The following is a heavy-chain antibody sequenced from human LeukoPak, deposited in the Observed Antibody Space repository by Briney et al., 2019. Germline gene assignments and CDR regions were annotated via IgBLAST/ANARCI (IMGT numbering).Heavy chain of an antibody. V-gene: IGHV1-2*06. D-gene: IGHD3-22*01. J-gene: IGHJ3*02. Sequence: ASVKVSCKASGYTFTGYYMHWVRQAPGQGLEWMGRINPNSGGTNYAQKFQGRVTMTRDTSISTAYMELSRLRSDDTAVYYCARGGSHYDSSGYYSDAFDIWGQGTMVTVSS. CDR3: ARGGSHYDSSGYYSDAFDI. CDR1: GYTFTGYY. CDR2: INPNSGGT.